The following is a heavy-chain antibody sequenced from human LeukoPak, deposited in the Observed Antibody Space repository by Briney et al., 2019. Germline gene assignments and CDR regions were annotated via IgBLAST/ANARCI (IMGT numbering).Heavy chain of an antibody. D-gene: IGHD1-1*01. J-gene: IGHJ4*02. CDR2: INHSGST. Sequence: SETLSLTCAVYGGSFSGYYWSWIRQPPGKGLEWIGEINHSGSTNYNPSLKSRVTISVDTSKNQFSLKLSSVTAADTAVYYCARGRFKTTVDYWGQGTLVTISS. CDR1: GGSFSGYY. CDR3: ARGRFKTTVDY. V-gene: IGHV4-34*01.